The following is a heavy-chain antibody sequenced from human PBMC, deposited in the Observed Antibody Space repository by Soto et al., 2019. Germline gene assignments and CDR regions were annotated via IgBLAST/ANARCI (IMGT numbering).Heavy chain of an antibody. Sequence: EVQLLESGGGLVQPGGSLRLSCAASGFTFNNYAMTWVRQAPGKGLEWVSDISCGGDTTSYADSVKGRFTVSRDGSKNTLYLQMSSLRAEDTALYYCAKGRGGSGSLTPRVDFWGQGTLVTVSS. CDR1: GFTFNNYA. CDR3: AKGRGGSGSLTPRVDF. D-gene: IGHD3-10*01. CDR2: ISCGGDTT. V-gene: IGHV3-23*01. J-gene: IGHJ4*02.